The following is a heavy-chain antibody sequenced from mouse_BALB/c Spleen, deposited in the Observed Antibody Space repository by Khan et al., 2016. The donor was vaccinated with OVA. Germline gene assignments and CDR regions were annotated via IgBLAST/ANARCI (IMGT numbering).Heavy chain of an antibody. Sequence: QVQLKQSGPGLVAPSQSLSITCTVSGFSLTSYGVHWVRQPPGKGLEWLVVIWSDGNPNYNYVLKYRMSISKDNSKIQVFLKRNSLQTDDTAIYYCASWFDGDTARNAMDYWGQGTSVTVSS. V-gene: IGHV2-6*02. J-gene: IGHJ4*01. D-gene: IGHD2-13*01. CDR2: IWSDGNP. CDR3: ASWFDGDTARNAMDY. CDR1: GFSLTSYG.